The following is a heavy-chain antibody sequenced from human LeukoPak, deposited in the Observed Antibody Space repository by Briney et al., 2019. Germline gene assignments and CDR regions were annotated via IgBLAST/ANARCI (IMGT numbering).Heavy chain of an antibody. CDR3: ACHAVRYSAYDREEDPSDI. J-gene: IGHJ3*02. D-gene: IGHD5-12*01. V-gene: IGHV4-34*01. CDR2: INHSGST. Sequence: SETLSLTCAVYGVSFTGNYWRWVRQPPGKGLEWIGEINHSGSTKYNPSLKSRVTMSVDASTSQFFLRLTSVTAADTAVYYCACHAVRYSAYDREEDPSDIWGQGTMVTVSS. CDR1: GVSFTGNY.